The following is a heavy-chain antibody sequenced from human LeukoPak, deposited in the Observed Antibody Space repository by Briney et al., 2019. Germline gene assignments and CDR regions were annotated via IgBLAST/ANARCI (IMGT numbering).Heavy chain of an antibody. CDR3: ARAALGYCSGGSCYSGYYMDV. J-gene: IGHJ6*03. D-gene: IGHD2-15*01. V-gene: IGHV3-21*01. CDR1: GFTFSSYS. CDR2: ISSSHNYI. Sequence: GGSLRLSCAASGFTFSSYSMNWVRQAPGKGLEWVSSISSSHNYIYYADSVKGRFTISRDNAKNSLYLQMNSPRAEDTAVFYCARAALGYCSGGSCYSGYYMDVWGKGTTVTVSS.